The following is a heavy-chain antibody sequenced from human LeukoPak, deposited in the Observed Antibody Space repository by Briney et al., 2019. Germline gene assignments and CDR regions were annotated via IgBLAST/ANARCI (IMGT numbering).Heavy chain of an antibody. D-gene: IGHD2-21*02. CDR3: AGGGFGGDCFAGFDI. V-gene: IGHV4-39*07. J-gene: IGHJ3*02. Sequence: SETLSLTCTVSGGSISSSSYYWGWIRQPPGKGLEWIGGIYYSGTTYNNPSLKSRVTISVDTSKNQFSLKLNSVTAADTAVYYFAGGGFGGDCFAGFDIWGQGTMVTVSS. CDR1: GGSISSSSYY. CDR2: IYYSGTT.